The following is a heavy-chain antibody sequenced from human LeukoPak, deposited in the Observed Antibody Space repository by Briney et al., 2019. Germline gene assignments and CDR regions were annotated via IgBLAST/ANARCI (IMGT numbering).Heavy chain of an antibody. D-gene: IGHD1-26*01. V-gene: IGHV4-59*12. CDR1: GGSISSYY. J-gene: IGHJ5*02. CDR2: IYYSGST. CDR3: ARGVGSYWGGWFDP. Sequence: PSETLSLTCTVSGGSISSYYWSWIRQPPGKGLEWIGYIYYSGSTNYNPSLKSRVTISVDKSKNQFSLKLSSVTAADTAVYYCARGVGSYWGGWFDPWGQGTLVTVSS.